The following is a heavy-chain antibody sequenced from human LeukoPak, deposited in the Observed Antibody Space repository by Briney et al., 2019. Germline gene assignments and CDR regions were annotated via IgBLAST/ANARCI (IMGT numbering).Heavy chain of an antibody. CDR2: IIPIFGTA. Sequence: EASVKVSCKASGGTFSSYAISWVRQAPGQGPEWMGGIIPIFGTANYAQKFQGRVTITADESTSTAYMELSSLRSEDTAVYYCARAGIAVAGTALGGFDYWGQGTLVTVSS. CDR3: ARAGIAVAGTALGGFDY. J-gene: IGHJ4*02. CDR1: GGTFSSYA. D-gene: IGHD6-19*01. V-gene: IGHV1-69*13.